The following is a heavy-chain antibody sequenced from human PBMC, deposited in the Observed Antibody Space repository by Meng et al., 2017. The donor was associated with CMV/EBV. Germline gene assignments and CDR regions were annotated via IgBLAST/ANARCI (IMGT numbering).Heavy chain of an antibody. CDR3: ARGYCSGGSCYRGYYYGMDV. CDR1: GGSVSSGSYY. Sequence: SETLSLTCTVSGGSVSSGSYYWSWIRQPPGKGLEWIGYIYYSGSTNYNPSLKSRVTISVDTSKNQFSLKLSSVTAADTAVYYCARGYCSGGSCYRGYYYGMDVWGQGTTVTVS. CDR2: IYYSGST. V-gene: IGHV4-61*01. D-gene: IGHD2-15*01. J-gene: IGHJ6*02.